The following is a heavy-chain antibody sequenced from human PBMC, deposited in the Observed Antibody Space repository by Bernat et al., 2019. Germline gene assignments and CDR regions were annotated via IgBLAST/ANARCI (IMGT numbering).Heavy chain of an antibody. CDR1: GGSFSGYY. J-gene: IGHJ6*03. D-gene: IGHD4-17*01. V-gene: IGHV4-34*01. CDR2: INHSGST. CDR3: ARTRTTVTPTRGYYYYMDV. Sequence: QVQLQQGGAGLLKPSDTLFLTCAVFGGSFSGYYWSLIRQPPGHGLEWIGEINHSGSTNYNPSLKSRVTISVDTSKNQFSLKLSSVTAADTAVYYCARTRTTVTPTRGYYYYMDVWGKGTTVTVSS.